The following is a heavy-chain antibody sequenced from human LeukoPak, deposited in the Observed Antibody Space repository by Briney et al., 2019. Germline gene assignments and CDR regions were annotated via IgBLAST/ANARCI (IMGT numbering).Heavy chain of an antibody. D-gene: IGHD5-18*01. Sequence: GGSLRLSCAASGFTFSNSWMIWVRQAPGKGLEWVASIKQDGSEKQYVGSVRGRFSISRDNTKNALYMQMNSLTGEDTGVFYCAKGIHFYRSDYGAEGTRVTVPS. CDR2: IKQDGSEK. V-gene: IGHV3-7*01. CDR3: AKGIHFYRSDY. J-gene: IGHJ4*02. CDR1: GFTFSNSW.